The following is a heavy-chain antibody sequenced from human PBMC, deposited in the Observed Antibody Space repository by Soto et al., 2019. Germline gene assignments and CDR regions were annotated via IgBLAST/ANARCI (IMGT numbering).Heavy chain of an antibody. CDR3: VKTLPGSLSDPHQLLERLDY. Sequence: PGGSLRLSCAFSGFRFMSYGMHWVRQAPGKGLEWVAVISYDGNDEYYVESVRGRFTISRDNSKNTLYLQMNTLRPDDTAVYYCVKTLPGSLSDPHQLLERLDYWGQGTLVTVSS. CDR1: GFRFMSYG. V-gene: IGHV3-30*18. J-gene: IGHJ4*02. CDR2: ISYDGNDE. D-gene: IGHD2-2*01.